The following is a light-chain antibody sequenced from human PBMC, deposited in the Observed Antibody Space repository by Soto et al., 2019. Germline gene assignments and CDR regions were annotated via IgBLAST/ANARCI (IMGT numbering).Light chain of an antibody. Sequence: EIAMTQSPATLSVSPGERATLSCRASQSVSTSLAWYQQKPGQAPRLLIYDASNRATGIPARFSGSGSGTDFTLTISSLEPEDFAVYYCQQRSNWSTWTFGQGTKVDIK. CDR1: QSVSTS. J-gene: IGKJ1*01. CDR2: DAS. CDR3: QQRSNWSTWT. V-gene: IGKV3-11*01.